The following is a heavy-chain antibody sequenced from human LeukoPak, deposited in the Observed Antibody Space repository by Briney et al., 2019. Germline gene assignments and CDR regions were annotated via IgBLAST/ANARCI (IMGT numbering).Heavy chain of an antibody. J-gene: IGHJ4*02. CDR1: GGSISSYY. D-gene: IGHD1-1*01. Sequence: TSETLSLTCTVSGGSISSYYWSWIRQPPGKGLEWIGYIYYSGSTNYNPSLKSRVTISVDTSKNQFSLKLSSVTAADTAVYYCAGQIETALYDYWGQGTLVTVSS. CDR2: IYYSGST. CDR3: AGQIETALYDY. V-gene: IGHV4-59*08.